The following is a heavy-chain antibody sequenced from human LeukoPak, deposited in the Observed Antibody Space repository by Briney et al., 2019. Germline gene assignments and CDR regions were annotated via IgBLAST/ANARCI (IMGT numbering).Heavy chain of an antibody. CDR1: GGSISSYY. CDR2: INHSGST. V-gene: IGHV4-34*01. CDR3: ARGRGRIAVAGTFFFDY. Sequence: SETLSLTCTVSGGSISSYYWSWIRQPPGKGLEWIGEINHSGSTNYNPSLKSRVTISVDTSKNQFSLKLSSVTAADTAVYYCARGRGRIAVAGTFFFDYWGQGTLVTVSS. D-gene: IGHD6-19*01. J-gene: IGHJ4*02.